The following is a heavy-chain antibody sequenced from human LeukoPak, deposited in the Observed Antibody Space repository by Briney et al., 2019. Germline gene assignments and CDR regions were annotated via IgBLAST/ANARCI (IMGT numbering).Heavy chain of an antibody. J-gene: IGHJ1*01. Sequence: GGSLRLSCTASGFTFSNYAMSWVRQAPGKGLEWVSTISGSDGSTYYADSVKGRFTISRDNAKNSLYLQMSTLRAEDTAVYYCVREPAEINIAEYFQYWGQGTLVTVSS. D-gene: IGHD5-24*01. CDR2: ISGSDGST. CDR1: GFTFSNYA. V-gene: IGHV3-23*01. CDR3: VREPAEINIAEYFQY.